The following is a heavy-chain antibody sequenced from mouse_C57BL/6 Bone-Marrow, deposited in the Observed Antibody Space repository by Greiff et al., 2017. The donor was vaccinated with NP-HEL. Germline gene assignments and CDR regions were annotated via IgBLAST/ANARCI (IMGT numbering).Heavy chain of an antibody. Sequence: EVMLVESGEGLVKPGGSLKLSCAASGFTFSSYAMSWVRPTPEKRLEWVAYISSGGDYIYYADTVKGRFTISRDNARNTLYLQMSSLKSEDTAMYYCTRDPMIKAMDYWGQGTSVTVSS. V-gene: IGHV5-9-1*02. J-gene: IGHJ4*01. D-gene: IGHD2-4*01. CDR3: TRDPMIKAMDY. CDR1: GFTFSSYA. CDR2: ISSGGDYI.